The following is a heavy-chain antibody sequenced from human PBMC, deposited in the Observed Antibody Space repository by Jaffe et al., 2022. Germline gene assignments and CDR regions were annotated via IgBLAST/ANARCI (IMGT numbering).Heavy chain of an antibody. CDR1: GGSISSYY. Sequence: QVQLQESGPGLVKPSETLSLTCTVSGGSISSYYWSWIRQPPGKGLEWIGYIYYSGSTNYNPSLKSRVTISVDTSKNQFSLKLSSVTAADTAVYYCARERDSYDAWGQGTLVTVSS. CDR2: IYYSGST. V-gene: IGHV4-59*01. CDR3: ARERDSYDA. J-gene: IGHJ5*02. D-gene: IGHD5-18*01.